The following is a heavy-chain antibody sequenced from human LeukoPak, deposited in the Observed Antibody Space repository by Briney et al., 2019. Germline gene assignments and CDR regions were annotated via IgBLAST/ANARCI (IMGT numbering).Heavy chain of an antibody. CDR3: ARDPGATPSGY. CDR1: GFTFSSYS. CDR2: TSSCSSYI. Sequence: GGSLRLSCAASGFTFSSYSMNWVRQAPGKGLEWVSSTSSCSSYIYYADSVKGRFTISRDNAKNSLYLQMNSLRAEDTAVYYCARDPGATPSGYWGQGTLVTVSS. V-gene: IGHV3-21*01. J-gene: IGHJ4*02. D-gene: IGHD3-10*01.